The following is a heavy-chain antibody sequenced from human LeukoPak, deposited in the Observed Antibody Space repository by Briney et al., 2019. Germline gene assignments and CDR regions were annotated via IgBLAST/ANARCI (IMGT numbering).Heavy chain of an antibody. CDR2: INPNSGGT. CDR3: ARGLGGYYDILTAKEKLDYYGMDV. CDR1: GYTFTGYY. Sequence: ASVEVSCKASGYTFTGYYMHWVRQAPGQGLEWMGWINPNSGGTNYAQKFQGRVTMTRDTSISTAYMELSRLRSDDTAVYYCARGLGGYYDILTAKEKLDYYGMDVWGQGTTVTVSS. J-gene: IGHJ6*02. V-gene: IGHV1-2*02. D-gene: IGHD3-9*01.